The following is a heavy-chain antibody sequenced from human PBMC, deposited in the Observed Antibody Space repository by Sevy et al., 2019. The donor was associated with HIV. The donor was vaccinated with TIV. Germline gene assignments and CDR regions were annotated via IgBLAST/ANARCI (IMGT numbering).Heavy chain of an antibody. CDR3: ARAPSGSQGPGQYFQH. J-gene: IGHJ1*01. V-gene: IGHV1-18*01. Sequence: ASVKVSCKASGYLFTSYIITWVRQAPGQGLEWMGRISAYNGDTNYAQKVQGRVTMTTDTSTGTAYMELTSLRSDDTAVYYCARAPSGSQGPGQYFQHWGQGTLVTVSS. CDR1: GYLFTSYI. CDR2: ISAYNGDT. D-gene: IGHD1-26*01.